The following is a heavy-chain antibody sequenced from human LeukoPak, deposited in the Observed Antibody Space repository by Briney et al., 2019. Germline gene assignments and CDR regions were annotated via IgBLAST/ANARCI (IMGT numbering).Heavy chain of an antibody. CDR1: GFTFNSYA. CDR2: ISGSGGST. D-gene: IGHD3-10*01. Sequence: PGGSLRLSCAASGFTFNSYAMTWVRQTPGKGLEWVSGISGSGGSTYYADSVKGRFTVSRDNSKNTLYLQLNSLRAEDTAVYYCAKVSSTLWFGELYFDYWGQGTLVTVSS. V-gene: IGHV3-23*01. J-gene: IGHJ4*02. CDR3: AKVSSTLWFGELYFDY.